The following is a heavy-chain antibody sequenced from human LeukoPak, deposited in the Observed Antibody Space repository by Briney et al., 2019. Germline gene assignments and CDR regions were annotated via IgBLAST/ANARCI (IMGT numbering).Heavy chain of an antibody. CDR2: IKPDGSEI. V-gene: IGHV3-7*01. Sequence: PGGSLRLSCEASGFSFSRYWMSWVRQAPLRGLEWVANIKPDGSEIYYVDSVKGRFTISRDNAKNSLYLQMNSLRAEDTAVYYCARDSPPDYWGQGTLVTVSS. CDR3: ARDSPPDY. CDR1: GFSFSRYW. J-gene: IGHJ4*02.